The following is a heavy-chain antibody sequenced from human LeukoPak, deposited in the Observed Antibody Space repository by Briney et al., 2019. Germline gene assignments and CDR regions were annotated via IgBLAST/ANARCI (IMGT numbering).Heavy chain of an antibody. CDR3: AKAVDYFYVGRVAFDY. CDR1: GFTFSSYA. J-gene: IGHJ4*02. CDR2: ISGSGGNT. Sequence: GGSLRLSCAASGFTFSSYAMSWVRQAPGKGLEWVSAISGSGGNTYYADSVKGRFTISRDNSKNTLYLQMNSLRAEDTAVYYCAKAVDYFYVGRVAFDYWGQGTLVTVSS. D-gene: IGHD4-17*01. V-gene: IGHV3-23*01.